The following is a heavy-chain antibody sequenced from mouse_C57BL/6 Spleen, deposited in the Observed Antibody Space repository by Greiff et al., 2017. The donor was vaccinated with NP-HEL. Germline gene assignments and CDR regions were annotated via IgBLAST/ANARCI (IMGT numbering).Heavy chain of an antibody. D-gene: IGHD1-1*01. CDR1: GYTFTGYW. CDR3: ARLTTTVVAPSYWYFDV. Sequence: QVQLQQSGAELMKPGASVKLSCKATGYTFTGYWIEWVKQRPGHGLEWIGEILPGSGSTYYNEKFKGKATFTADTSSNTAYMQLSSLTTEDSAIYYCARLTTTVVAPSYWYFDVWGTGTTVTVSS. V-gene: IGHV1-9*01. CDR2: ILPGSGST. J-gene: IGHJ1*03.